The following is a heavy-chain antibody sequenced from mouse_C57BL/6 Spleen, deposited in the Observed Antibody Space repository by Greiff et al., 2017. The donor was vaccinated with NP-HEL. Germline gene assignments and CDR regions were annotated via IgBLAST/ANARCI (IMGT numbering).Heavy chain of an antibody. V-gene: IGHV14-3*01. CDR3: ASGSGEYGWFAY. CDR1: GFNIKNTY. D-gene: IGHD5-1*01. Sequence: VQLKESVAELVRPGASVKLSCTASGFNIKNTYMHWVKQRPEQGLEWIGRIAPANGNTKYASKFQGKATITANTSSNTAYLQPSSVTSEDTAIYNGASGSGEYGWFAYWGQGTLVTVAA. J-gene: IGHJ3*01. CDR2: IAPANGNT.